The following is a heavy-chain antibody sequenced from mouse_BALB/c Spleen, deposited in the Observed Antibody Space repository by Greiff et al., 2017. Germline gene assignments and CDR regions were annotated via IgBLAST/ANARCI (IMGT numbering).Heavy chain of an antibody. CDR1: GYTFTSYW. V-gene: IGHV1-7*01. J-gene: IGHJ3*01. CDR2: INPSTGYT. CDR3: ARLEGNYVAY. Sequence: VQLQQPGAELVKPGASVKLSCKASGYTFTSYWMHWVKQRPGQGLEWIGYINPSTGYTEYNQKFKDKATLTADKSSSTAYMQLSSLTSEDSAVYYCARLEGNYVAYWGQGTLVTVSA. D-gene: IGHD2-1*01.